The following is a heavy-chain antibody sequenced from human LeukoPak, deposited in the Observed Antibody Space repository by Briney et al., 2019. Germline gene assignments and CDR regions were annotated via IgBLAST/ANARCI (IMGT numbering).Heavy chain of an antibody. V-gene: IGHV4-59*08. CDR3: ARHRAYSSSSPFDY. Sequence: SETLSLTCTVSGGSISSYYWTWIRQPPGKGLEWIGYISDSGSTNYNPSLKSRVTISVDTSKKQFSLKLTSVTAADTAVYYCARHRAYSSSSPFDYWGQGTLVTVSS. D-gene: IGHD6-6*01. CDR1: GGSISSYY. J-gene: IGHJ4*02. CDR2: ISDSGST.